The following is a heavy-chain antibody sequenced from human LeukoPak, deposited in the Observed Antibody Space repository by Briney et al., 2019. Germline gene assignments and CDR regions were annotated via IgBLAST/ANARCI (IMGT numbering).Heavy chain of an antibody. CDR1: GGSISSYY. V-gene: IGHV4-59*01. CDR2: IYYSGST. J-gene: IGHJ6*03. D-gene: IGHD3-3*02. Sequence: PSETLSLTCTVSGGSISSYYWSWIRQPPGKGLEWIGYIYYSGSTNYNPSLKSRVTISVDTSKNQFSLKLSSVTAADTAVYYCARARDSDPPAFYYYYMDVWGKGTTVTVSS. CDR3: ARARDSDPPAFYYYYMDV.